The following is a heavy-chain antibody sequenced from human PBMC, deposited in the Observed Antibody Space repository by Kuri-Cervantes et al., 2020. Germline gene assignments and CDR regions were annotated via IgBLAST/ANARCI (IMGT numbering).Heavy chain of an antibody. V-gene: IGHV3-23*01. D-gene: IGHD5-12*01. CDR1: GFNFRSYA. J-gene: IGHJ4*02. Sequence: GESLKISCAASGFNFRSYAMNWVRQAPGKGLEWVSAISGSGGSTYYADSVKGRFTISRDNSKNTLYLQMNSLRAEDTAVYYCAKEGYDYYFDYWGQGTLVTVSS. CDR3: AKEGYDYYFDY. CDR2: ISGSGGST.